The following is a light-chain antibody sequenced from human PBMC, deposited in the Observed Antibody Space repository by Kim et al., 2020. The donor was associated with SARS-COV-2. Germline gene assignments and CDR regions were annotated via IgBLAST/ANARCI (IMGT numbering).Light chain of an antibody. V-gene: IGLV2-8*01. Sequence: PGKSVTLSASGTSIDFGGYNYVSWHQQPPGKAPKLMIYEVTKRPSGVPVRFSGSKSGNTASLTVSGLQAEDEADYYCTSHAGNNYVFGTGTKVTVL. J-gene: IGLJ1*01. CDR1: SIDFGGYNY. CDR2: EVT. CDR3: TSHAGNNYV.